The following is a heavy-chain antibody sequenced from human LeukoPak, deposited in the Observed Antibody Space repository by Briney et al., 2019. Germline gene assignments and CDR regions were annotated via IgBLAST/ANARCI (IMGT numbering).Heavy chain of an antibody. CDR2: IDWNDDK. CDR3: ARMARLSSGWYGDDY. Sequence: QTLSLTCTFSGFSLRTSGMSVYWIRQPPGKALEWLARIDWNDDKYYSTSLKTRLTISKDTAKNQVFLTMTNMDPVDTATYYCARMARLSSGWYGDDYWGQGTLVSVSS. V-gene: IGHV2-70*11. J-gene: IGHJ4*02. D-gene: IGHD6-19*01. CDR1: GFSLRTSGMS.